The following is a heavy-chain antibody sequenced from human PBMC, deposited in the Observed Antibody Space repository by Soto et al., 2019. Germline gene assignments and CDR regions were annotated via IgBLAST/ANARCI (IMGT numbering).Heavy chain of an antibody. Sequence: GVSLRLSCAASGFTFSGSAMDWVRQASGKGLEWVGRIRSKANSYATAYAASVKGRFTISRDNSRNTLYLQLNDLRAEDTAVYYCAKDSVHNDSSGYYSILLDFWGQGT. V-gene: IGHV3-73*01. CDR3: AKDSVHNDSSGYYSILLDF. CDR1: GFTFSGSA. J-gene: IGHJ4*02. D-gene: IGHD3-22*01. CDR2: IRSKANSYAT.